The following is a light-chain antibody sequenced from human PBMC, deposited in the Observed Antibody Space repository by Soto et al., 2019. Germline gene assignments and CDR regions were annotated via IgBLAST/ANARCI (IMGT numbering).Light chain of an antibody. J-gene: IGKJ2*01. Sequence: EIVLTQSPGTLSLSPGERATLSCRASQSVSSSYLAWYQQKPGQAPRLLIYCASSRATGIPDRFSGSGSGTDVTLTISRLEPEDFAVYYCQQYGRSPPYTFGQGTKREIK. CDR3: QQYGRSPPYT. CDR2: CAS. V-gene: IGKV3-20*01. CDR1: QSVSSSY.